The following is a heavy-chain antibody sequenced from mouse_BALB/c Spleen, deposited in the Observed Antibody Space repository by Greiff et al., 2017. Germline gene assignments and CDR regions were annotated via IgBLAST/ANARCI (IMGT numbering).Heavy chain of an antibody. V-gene: IGHV14-3*02. CDR1: GFNIKDTY. J-gene: IGHJ3*01. D-gene: IGHD3-1*01. Sequence: VQLKESGAELVKPGASVKLSCTASGFNIKDTYMHWVKQRPEQGLEWIGRIDPANGNTKYDPKFQGKATITADTSSNTAYLQLSSLTSEDTAVYYCARNSSGYWFAYWGQGTLVTVSA. CDR2: IDPANGNT. CDR3: ARNSSGYWFAY.